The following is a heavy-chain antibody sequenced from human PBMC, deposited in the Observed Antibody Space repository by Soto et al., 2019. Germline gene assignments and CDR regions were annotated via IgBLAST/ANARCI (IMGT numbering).Heavy chain of an antibody. D-gene: IGHD3-3*01. CDR1: GFTFEDYA. Sequence: EVQLVESGGGLVQPGNSLRLSGAASGFTFEDYAMQWVRQAPGKGLEWVSGVSWNSGTKVYADSVWGRSTISRDNAKKSLYLQMNSLRTDDTAFYYTAKETGELDPTRGTKLKLRFLEWLAPFDYWGQGTVVTVSS. CDR2: VSWNSGTK. J-gene: IGHJ4*02. V-gene: IGHV3-9*01. CDR3: AKETGELDPTRGTKLKLRFLEWLAPFDY.